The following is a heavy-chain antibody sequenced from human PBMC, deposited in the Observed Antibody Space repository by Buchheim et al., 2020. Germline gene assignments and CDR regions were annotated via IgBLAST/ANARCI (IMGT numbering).Heavy chain of an antibody. CDR3: ARDLWGDSNGYSFDY. CDR2: INPSGGST. CDR1: GYTLSNYY. J-gene: IGHJ4*02. V-gene: IGHV1-46*01. Sequence: QVQLVQSGAEVKKPGASVKVSCKASGYTLSNYYMHWVRQAPGQGLEWMGIINPSGGSTSYAQKFQGRVTMTRDMSTSTVYMELSSLRSEDTAVYYCARDLWGDSNGYSFDYWGQGTL. D-gene: IGHD3-22*01.